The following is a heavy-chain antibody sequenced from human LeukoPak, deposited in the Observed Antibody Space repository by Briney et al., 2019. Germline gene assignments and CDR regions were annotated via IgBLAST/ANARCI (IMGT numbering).Heavy chain of an antibody. CDR3: ARDPQYSSSWEYYFDY. CDR1: GYTFTSYY. J-gene: IGHJ4*02. D-gene: IGHD6-6*01. CDR2: INPSCGST. Sequence: GASVKVSCKVSGYTFTSYYMHWVRQAPGQGLEWMGIINPSCGSTSYAQKFQGRVTMTRDTSTSTVYMELSSLRSEDTAVYYCARDPQYSSSWEYYFDYWGQGTLVTVSS. V-gene: IGHV1-46*01.